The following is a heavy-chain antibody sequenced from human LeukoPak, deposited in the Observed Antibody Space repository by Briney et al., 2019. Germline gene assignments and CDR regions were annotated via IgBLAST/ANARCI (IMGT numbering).Heavy chain of an antibody. V-gene: IGHV3-7*05. D-gene: IGHD2-2*02. J-gene: IGHJ4*02. Sequence: GGSLRLSCAASGFTFSNYWMTWVRQAPGKGLEWVANIEQDGSEKYYVDSVKGRFTISRENAKNSLYLQMNTLRAEDTAVYYCAKGNCRGTSCYSDYWGQGTLVTVSS. CDR1: GFTFSNYW. CDR3: AKGNCRGTSCYSDY. CDR2: IEQDGSEK.